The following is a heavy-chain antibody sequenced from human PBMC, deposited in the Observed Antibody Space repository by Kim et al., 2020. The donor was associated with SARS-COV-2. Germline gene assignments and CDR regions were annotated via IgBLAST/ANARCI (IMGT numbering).Heavy chain of an antibody. D-gene: IGHD4-17*01. V-gene: IGHV3-23*01. CDR1: GFAFSGYA. CDR2: SSGSSTST. J-gene: IGHJ3*02. Sequence: GGSLRLSCAASGFAFSGYAMSWVRQAPGKGLEWVSDSSGSSTSTYYADSVKGRFTISRDNSKNTLYLQMNSLRADDTAVYYCAKSRQDYGDWEACGIWG. CDR3: AKSRQDYGDWEACGI.